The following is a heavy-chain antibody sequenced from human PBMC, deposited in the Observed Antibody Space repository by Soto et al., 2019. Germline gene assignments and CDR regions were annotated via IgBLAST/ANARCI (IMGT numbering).Heavy chain of an antibody. D-gene: IGHD3-22*01. Sequence: ASVKVSCKTSGYIFTDHLIHWVRQSPGQGLQWVGWVHPDSGGTNVAQAFQDRVTMTADTSITTAYMDLARLRPDDTAIFYCARGAQGFFPVSGVYFYFDHWGQGTPVTVSS. J-gene: IGHJ4*02. CDR1: GYIFTDHL. CDR2: VHPDSGGT. CDR3: ARGAQGFFPVSGVYFYFDH. V-gene: IGHV1-2*02.